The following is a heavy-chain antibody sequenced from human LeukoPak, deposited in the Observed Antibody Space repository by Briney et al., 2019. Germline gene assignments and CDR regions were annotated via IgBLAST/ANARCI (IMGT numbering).Heavy chain of an antibody. V-gene: IGHV3-7*01. J-gene: IGHJ3*02. Sequence: GGSLRLSCAASGFTFSSYWMSWVRQAPGKGLEWVANIKQDGSEKYYVDSVKGRFTISRDNAKNSLYLQMNSLRAEDTAVYYCARDGYYDSSGPGSHAFDIWGQGTMVTVSS. CDR2: IKQDGSEK. D-gene: IGHD3-22*01. CDR1: GFTFSSYW. CDR3: ARDGYYDSSGPGSHAFDI.